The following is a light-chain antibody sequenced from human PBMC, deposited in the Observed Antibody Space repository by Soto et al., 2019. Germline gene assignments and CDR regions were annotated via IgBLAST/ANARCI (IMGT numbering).Light chain of an antibody. Sequence: QSVLTQPASVSGSPGQSITISCTGTSSDVGGYDYVSWYQHHPGKAPKLMIYDVSNRPSGVSNRFAGSKSGNTASLTSAGLQAEDEADYYCSSYTSSSTLVFGTGTKLTVL. CDR2: DVS. CDR1: SSDVGGYDY. CDR3: SSYTSSSTLV. V-gene: IGLV2-14*03. J-gene: IGLJ1*01.